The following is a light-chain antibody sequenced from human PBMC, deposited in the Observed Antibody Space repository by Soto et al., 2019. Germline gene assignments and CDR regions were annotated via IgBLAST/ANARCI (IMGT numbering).Light chain of an antibody. J-gene: IGKJ1*01. Sequence: DIQMTQSPSSLSASVGERVIITCRASQSISRYLNWYQRKPGRAPKRLVYAASNLQSGVPSRLSGTGFEPDLTLTIICLQPEDFGTDYCQQSYFIPMTFGQGTEVEVK. CDR2: AAS. CDR1: QSISRY. V-gene: IGKV1-39*01. CDR3: QQSYFIPMT.